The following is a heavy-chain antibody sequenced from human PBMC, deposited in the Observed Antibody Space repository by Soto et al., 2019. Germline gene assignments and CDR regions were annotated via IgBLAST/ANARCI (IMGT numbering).Heavy chain of an antibody. CDR1: GFTFSSYA. Sequence: LRLSCAASGFTFSSYAMSWVRQAPGKGLEWVSAISGSGGSTYYADSVKGRFTISRDNSKNTLYLQMNSLRAEDTAVYYCAKGSDFWSCYYRRYYFDYCGQGTLVTVSS. V-gene: IGHV3-23*01. CDR2: ISGSGGST. CDR3: AKGSDFWSCYYRRYYFDY. D-gene: IGHD3-3*01. J-gene: IGHJ4*02.